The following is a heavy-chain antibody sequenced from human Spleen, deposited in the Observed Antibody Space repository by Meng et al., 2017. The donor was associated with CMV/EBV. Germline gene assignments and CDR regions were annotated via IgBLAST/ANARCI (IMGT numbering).Heavy chain of an antibody. Sequence: GESLKISCAASGFTFSSYWMSWVRQAPGKGLEWVANIKQDGSEKYYVDSVKGRFAISRDNSKNTLYLQMNSLRADNTAVYYCARGTRGAFDIWGQGTMVTVSS. CDR1: GFTFSSYW. V-gene: IGHV3-7*01. J-gene: IGHJ3*02. CDR2: IKQDGSEK. D-gene: IGHD3-10*01. CDR3: ARGTRGAFDI.